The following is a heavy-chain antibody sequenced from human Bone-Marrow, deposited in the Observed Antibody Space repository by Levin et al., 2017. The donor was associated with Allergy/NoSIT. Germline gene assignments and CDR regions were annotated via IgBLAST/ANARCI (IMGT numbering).Heavy chain of an antibody. D-gene: IGHD2-2*01. V-gene: IGHV1-18*01. CDR2: ISPYNGNT. CDR3: ARDFYCSSTTCYEVYFDD. Sequence: GESLKISCAASGYTFSNYGISWVRQAPGQGLEWMGWISPYNGNTNYALKLQGRVTLTTDTSTSTAYMELRSLRSDDPALYYCARDFYCSSTTCYEVYFDDWGQGTLVAVSS. CDR1: GYTFSNYG. J-gene: IGHJ4*02.